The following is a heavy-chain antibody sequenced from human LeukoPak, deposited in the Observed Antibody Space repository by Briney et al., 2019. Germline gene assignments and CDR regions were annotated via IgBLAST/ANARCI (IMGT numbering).Heavy chain of an antibody. CDR3: ARHVFYDSSGYYYGYYFDY. V-gene: IGHV4-34*01. Sequence: PSETLSLTCAVYGGSFSGYYWSWIRQPPGKGLEWIGEINHSGSANYNPSLKSRVTISVDTSKNQFSLKLSSVTAADTAVYYCARHVFYDSSGYYYGYYFDYWGQGTLVTVSS. CDR2: INHSGSA. D-gene: IGHD3-22*01. J-gene: IGHJ4*02. CDR1: GGSFSGYY.